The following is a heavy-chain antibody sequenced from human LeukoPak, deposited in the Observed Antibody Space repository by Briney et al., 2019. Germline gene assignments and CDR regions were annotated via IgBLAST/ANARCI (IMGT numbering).Heavy chain of an antibody. J-gene: IGHJ3*02. Sequence: GGPLRLSCAASGFTFSSYSMNWVRQAPGKGLEWVSSISSSSSYIYYADSVKGRFTISRDNAKNSLYLQMYSLRAEDTAVYYCARVSWERLDAFDIWGQGTMVTVSS. V-gene: IGHV3-21*01. CDR3: ARVSWERLDAFDI. CDR1: GFTFSSYS. D-gene: IGHD1-1*01. CDR2: ISSSSSYI.